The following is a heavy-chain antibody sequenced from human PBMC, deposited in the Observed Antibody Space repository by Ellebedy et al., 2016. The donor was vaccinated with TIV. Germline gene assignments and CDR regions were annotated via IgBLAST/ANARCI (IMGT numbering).Heavy chain of an antibody. CDR1: GGSISSYY. J-gene: IGHJ4*02. D-gene: IGHD1-26*01. CDR2: IYYSGST. CDR3: ARGEGELLGY. V-gene: IGHV4-59*08. Sequence: ESLKISCTVSGGSISSYYWSWIRQPPGKGLEWIGYIYYSGSTNYNPSLKSRVTISVDTSKNQFSLKLSSVTAADTAVYYCARGEGELLGYWGQGTLVTVSS.